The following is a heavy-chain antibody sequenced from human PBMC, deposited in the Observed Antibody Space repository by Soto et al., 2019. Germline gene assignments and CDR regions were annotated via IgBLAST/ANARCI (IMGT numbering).Heavy chain of an antibody. CDR3: ANGVRDGYNFDY. V-gene: IGHV3-30*18. CDR2: ISYDGSNK. Sequence: GGSLRLSCAASGFTFSSYGMHWVRQAPGKGLEWVAVISYDGSNKYYADSVKGRFTISRDNSKNTLYLQMNSLRAEDTAVYYCANGVRDGYNFDYWGQGTLVTVSS. J-gene: IGHJ4*02. D-gene: IGHD5-12*01. CDR1: GFTFSSYG.